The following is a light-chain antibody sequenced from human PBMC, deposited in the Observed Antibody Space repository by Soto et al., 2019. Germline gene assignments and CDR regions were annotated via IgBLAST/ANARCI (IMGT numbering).Light chain of an antibody. J-gene: IGKJ4*01. CDR1: QDISNY. V-gene: IGKV1-33*01. CDR3: QQYDDLPLT. Sequence: DIQMTQSPSSLSASVGDRVTLTCQASQDISNYLNWYQQRPGQAPKLLISDSSALETGVPSRFSGSGSGTHFTFTISGLQPEEFATYYCQQYDDLPLTFGGGTKVEL. CDR2: DSS.